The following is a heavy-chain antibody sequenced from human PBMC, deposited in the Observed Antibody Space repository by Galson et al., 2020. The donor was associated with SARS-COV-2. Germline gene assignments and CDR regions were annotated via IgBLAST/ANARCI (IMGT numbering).Heavy chain of an antibody. D-gene: IGHD5-18*01. CDR2: VYYSGST. V-gene: IGHV4-59*01. CDR3: ARRTGYSHGEFDY. J-gene: IGHJ4*02. CDR1: GGSISSNY. Sequence: ETSETLSLTCTVSGGSISSNYWSWIRQPPGKGLEWIGYVYYSGSTNYIPSLKSRVTISLDTSKKQFSLRLSSVTAADTAVYFCARRTGYSHGEFDYWGQGILVTVSS.